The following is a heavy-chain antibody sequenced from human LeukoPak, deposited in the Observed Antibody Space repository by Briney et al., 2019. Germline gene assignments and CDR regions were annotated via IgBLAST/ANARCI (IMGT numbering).Heavy chain of an antibody. CDR1: GGTFSSYA. CDR2: IIPIFGTA. D-gene: IGHD6-13*01. Sequence: ASVKVSCKASGGTFSSYAISWVRQAPGQGLEWMGRIIPIFGTANYAQKFQGRVTITTDESTSTAYMELSSLRSEDTAVYYCASEVFIAAADYWYFDLWGRGTLVTVSS. CDR3: ASEVFIAAADYWYFDL. V-gene: IGHV1-69*05. J-gene: IGHJ2*01.